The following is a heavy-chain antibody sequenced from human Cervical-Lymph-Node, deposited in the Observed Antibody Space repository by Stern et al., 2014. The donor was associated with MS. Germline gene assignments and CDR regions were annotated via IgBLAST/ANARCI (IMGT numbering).Heavy chain of an antibody. J-gene: IGHJ4*02. Sequence: EVQLVESGGGLVQPGGSLRLSCAASGFTFSSYWMNWVRLAPGKGLEWVANIKEAGSGAYYVDSVKGRLTISRDNAKNSLYLQMNSLRAEDTAVYYCARGSDTGGQGTLVPVSS. CDR2: IKEAGSGA. D-gene: IGHD5-18*01. CDR1: GFTFSSYW. V-gene: IGHV3-7*01. CDR3: ARGSDT.